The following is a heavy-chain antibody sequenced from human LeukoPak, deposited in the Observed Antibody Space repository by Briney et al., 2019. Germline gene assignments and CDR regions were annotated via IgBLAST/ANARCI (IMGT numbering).Heavy chain of an antibody. CDR1: GFTFSNYE. CDR3: ARGGTEELDY. Sequence: GGSLRLSCAASGFTFSNYEMDWVRQAPGKGLEWVSYISSSATKIYYAESVKGRFTVSRDNAKSTMYLQMNSLTVEDTALYYYARGGTEELDYWGQGTLVTVSS. V-gene: IGHV3-48*03. J-gene: IGHJ4*02. D-gene: IGHD1-7*01. CDR2: ISSSATKI.